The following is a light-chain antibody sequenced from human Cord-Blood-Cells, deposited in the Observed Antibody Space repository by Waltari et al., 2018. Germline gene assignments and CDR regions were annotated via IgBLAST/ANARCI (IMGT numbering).Light chain of an antibody. Sequence: DIVMTQSPLSLPVTPGEPASISRRSSQSLLHSNGYNYLDWYLQKPGQSPQLLIYLGSNRASGVPDRFSGSGSGTDFTLKISRVEAEDVGVYYCMQALQTIFTFGPGTKVDIK. CDR1: QSLLHSNGYNY. CDR3: MQALQTIFT. J-gene: IGKJ3*01. CDR2: LGS. V-gene: IGKV2-28*01.